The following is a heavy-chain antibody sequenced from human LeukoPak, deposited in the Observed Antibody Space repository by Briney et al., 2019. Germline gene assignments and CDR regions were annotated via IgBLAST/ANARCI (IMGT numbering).Heavy chain of an antibody. CDR2: INHSGST. D-gene: IGHD6-19*01. V-gene: IGHV4-34*01. Sequence: SETLSLTCAVYGGSFSGYYWSWIRQPPGKGLEWIGEINHSGSTNYNPSLKSRVTISVDTSKNQFSLKLSSVTAADTAVYYCAREEVAVAFDYWGQGTLVTVSP. J-gene: IGHJ4*02. CDR1: GGSFSGYY. CDR3: AREEVAVAFDY.